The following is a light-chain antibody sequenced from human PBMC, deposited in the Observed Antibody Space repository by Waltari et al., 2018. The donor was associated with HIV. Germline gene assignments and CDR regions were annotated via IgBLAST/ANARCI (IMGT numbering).Light chain of an antibody. V-gene: IGLV2-14*01. Sequence: QSALTQPASVSGSPGQSITLSCTGASSDVGGYDYVAWYQPHPGKAPKLMSYEVTNLPSGISNRFSGSKSGNTASLTISGLQAEDEADYYCSSYRGSSTLVVFGGGTKLTVL. CDR3: SSYRGSSTLVV. CDR2: EVT. J-gene: IGLJ2*01. CDR1: SSDVGGYDY.